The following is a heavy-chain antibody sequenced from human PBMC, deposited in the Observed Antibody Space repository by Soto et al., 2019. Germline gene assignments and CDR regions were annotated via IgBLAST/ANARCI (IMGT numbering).Heavy chain of an antibody. CDR1: VFTFISYA. CDR3: AKSLSTATSFDY. Sequence: GWSLRLSCASSVFTFISYAMNWVRQAPGKGPEWVSHISVTGDTYYADSVKGRLTISRDNSKNTLFLQMNSLRAEDTAVYYCAKSLSTATSFDYWGQGTPVTVSS. J-gene: IGHJ4*02. V-gene: IGHV3-23*01. CDR2: ISVTGDT.